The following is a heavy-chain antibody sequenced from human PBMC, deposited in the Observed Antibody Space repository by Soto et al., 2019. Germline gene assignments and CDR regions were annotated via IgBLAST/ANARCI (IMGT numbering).Heavy chain of an antibody. CDR1: GVTISNFA. V-gene: IGHV3-23*01. Sequence: GGSLILSCAVSGVTISNFAMNWVRKAPGKGLEWVSGISHSGTSTYYADSVKGRFTISRDNSKNTLYLQMNSLRAEDTAVYYCAKGSWVHHGSEGGNWLDPWGQGTLVTVSS. CDR2: ISHSGTST. CDR3: AKGSWVHHGSEGGNWLDP. J-gene: IGHJ5*02. D-gene: IGHD3-10*01.